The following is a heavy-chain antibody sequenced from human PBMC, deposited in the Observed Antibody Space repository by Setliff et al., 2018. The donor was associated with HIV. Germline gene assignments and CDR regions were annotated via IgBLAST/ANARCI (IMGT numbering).Heavy chain of an antibody. CDR2: IGHSNPYE. V-gene: IGHV3-7*01. J-gene: IGHJ3*02. D-gene: IGHD3-10*01. Sequence: GGSLRLSCAASQFSISNNYMSWVRQTPGKGLEWVANIGHSNPYEYYADSVKGRFTISRDNAKDSLYLQMNSLRAEDTAVYYCARRGNYLGDAFDIWGQGTMVTVSS. CDR1: QFSISNNY. CDR3: ARRGNYLGDAFDI.